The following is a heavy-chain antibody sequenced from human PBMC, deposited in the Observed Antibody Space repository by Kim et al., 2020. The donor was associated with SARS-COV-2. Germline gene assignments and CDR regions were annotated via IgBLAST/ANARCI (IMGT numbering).Heavy chain of an antibody. J-gene: IGHJ3*02. D-gene: IGHD6-19*01. CDR1: GFTFSSYD. CDR2: IGTAGDT. Sequence: GGSLRLSCAASGFTFSSYDMHWVRQATGKGLEWVSAIGTAGDTYYPGSWKGRFTISRENAKNSLYLQMNSLRAGDTAVYYCAREVPGPATNAFDIWGQGTMVTVSS. V-gene: IGHV3-13*04. CDR3: AREVPGPATNAFDI.